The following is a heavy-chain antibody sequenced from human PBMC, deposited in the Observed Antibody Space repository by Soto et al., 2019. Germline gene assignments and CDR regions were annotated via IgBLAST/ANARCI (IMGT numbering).Heavy chain of an antibody. D-gene: IGHD1-1*01. V-gene: IGHV3-74*03. Sequence: GSLRLSCAASGFTFSSYWMHWVRQAPGEGLVWVSYIKPDGSRTKDADSVKGRFTISRDNARNTLYLRMNSLRAEDTAVYYCARDNNWSYDSWGRGTLVTVSS. CDR3: ARDNNWSYDS. J-gene: IGHJ4*02. CDR1: GFTFSSYW. CDR2: IKPDGSRT.